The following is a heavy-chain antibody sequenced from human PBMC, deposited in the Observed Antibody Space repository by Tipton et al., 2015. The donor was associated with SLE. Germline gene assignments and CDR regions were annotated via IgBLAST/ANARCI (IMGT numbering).Heavy chain of an antibody. D-gene: IGHD5-24*01. Sequence: TLSLTCTVSGGSINSNIYYWGWIRQTPGKGLEWIGSIYSSGYTYYNPSLKSRVALSVDTSRNLFSLNLSSVTAADTSVYYCARGLGRDGYHWSYWGQGTLVTVSP. CDR1: GGSINSNIYY. J-gene: IGHJ4*02. CDR2: IYSSGYT. V-gene: IGHV4-39*02. CDR3: ARGLGRDGYHWSY.